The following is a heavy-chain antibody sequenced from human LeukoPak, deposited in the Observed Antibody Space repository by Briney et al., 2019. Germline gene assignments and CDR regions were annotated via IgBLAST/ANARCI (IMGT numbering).Heavy chain of an antibody. CDR2: ISYDGSNK. J-gene: IGHJ4*02. CDR3: ARDYARFGELTPFP. D-gene: IGHD3-10*01. CDR1: GFTFSSYA. V-gene: IGHV3-30-3*01. Sequence: GGSLRLSCAASGFTFSSYAMHWGRQAPGKGLGWVAVISYDGSNKYYADSVRGRFTISRDNSKNTLYLQMNSLRAEDTAVYYCARDYARFGELTPFPWGQGTLVTVSS.